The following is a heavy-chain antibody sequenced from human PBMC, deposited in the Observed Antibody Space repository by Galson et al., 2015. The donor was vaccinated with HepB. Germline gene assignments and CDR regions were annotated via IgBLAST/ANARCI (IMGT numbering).Heavy chain of an antibody. D-gene: IGHD3-3*01. CDR3: AREGVPYDYWSGLDY. V-gene: IGHV3-33*02. Sequence: SLRLSCAASGFTFRTHGMNWVRQAPGKGLEWVAGIWSGGSNKYYADSAKGRFTISRDNSKNALFLQMNSLRAEDTAVYYCAREGVPYDYWSGLDYWGQGTLVTVSS. J-gene: IGHJ4*02. CDR2: IWSGGSNK. CDR1: GFTFRTHG.